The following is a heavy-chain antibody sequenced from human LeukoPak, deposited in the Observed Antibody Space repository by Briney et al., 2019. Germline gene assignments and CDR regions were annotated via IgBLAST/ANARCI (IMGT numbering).Heavy chain of an antibody. J-gene: IGHJ6*03. CDR3: ARVYYYYYMDV. CDR1: GGSISSGSYY. V-gene: IGHV4-61*01. CDR2: IYYSGST. Sequence: PSQTLSLTCTVSGGSISSGSYYWSWIRQPPGKGLEWIGYIYYSGSTNYNPSLKSRVTISVDTSKNQFSLKLSSVTAADTAVYYCARVYYYYYMDVWGKGTTVTVSS.